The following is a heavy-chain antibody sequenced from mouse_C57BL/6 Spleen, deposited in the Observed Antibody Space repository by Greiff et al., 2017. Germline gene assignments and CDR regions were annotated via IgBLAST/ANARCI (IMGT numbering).Heavy chain of an antibody. J-gene: IGHJ2*01. Sequence: QVQLQQPGAELVKPGASVKLSCKASGYTFTSYWMQWVKQRPGQGLEWIGEIDPSDSYTNYNQKFKGKATLTVDTSSSTAYMQRSSLTSEDSAVYYCARWTTVVVFDYWGQGTTLTVSS. D-gene: IGHD1-1*01. CDR1: GYTFTSYW. CDR2: IDPSDSYT. CDR3: ARWTTVVVFDY. V-gene: IGHV1-50*01.